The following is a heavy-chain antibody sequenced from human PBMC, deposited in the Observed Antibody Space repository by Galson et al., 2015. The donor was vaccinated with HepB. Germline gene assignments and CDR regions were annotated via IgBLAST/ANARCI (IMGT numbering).Heavy chain of an antibody. D-gene: IGHD4-17*01. V-gene: IGHV3-23*01. CDR3: AAHTADGESTFDF. CDR2: ISGSDDST. CDR1: GFAFSRYA. Sequence: LRLSCAASGFAFSRYAMSWVRQAPGKGLEWVSAISGSDDSTYFADSGKGRFSIFRDNSKNTLYLQLNSLRAEDTAVYYCAAHTADGESTFDFWGQETLVTVSS. J-gene: IGHJ4*02.